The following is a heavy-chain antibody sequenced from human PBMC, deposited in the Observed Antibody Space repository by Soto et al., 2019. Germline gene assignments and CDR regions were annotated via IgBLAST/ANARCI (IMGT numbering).Heavy chain of an antibody. V-gene: IGHV3-30*18. D-gene: IGHD4-4*01. J-gene: IGHJ4*02. CDR3: AKRHSMNLFDY. CDR1: GFTFSRYG. Sequence: QVQLAESGGGVVQPGRSLRLSCAASGFTFSRYGMHWVRQAPGKGLEWVAVISYDGSNKYYADSVKGRFTISADNSKNTLNLQMNTLKAEDKAVSYWAKRHSMNLFDYWGQGTLVTVSS. CDR2: ISYDGSNK.